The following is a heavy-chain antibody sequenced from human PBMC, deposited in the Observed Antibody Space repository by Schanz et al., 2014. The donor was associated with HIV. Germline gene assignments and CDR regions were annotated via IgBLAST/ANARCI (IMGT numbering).Heavy chain of an antibody. D-gene: IGHD5-18*01. CDR2: ISYDGINK. Sequence: QVHLVESGGGVVRPGRSLRLSCAASGFTFDSYGMHWVRQAPGKGLEWVAVISYDGINKYYADSVKGRFTISRDNSKNTLNLRVNSLRAEDTAIYYCVKAYSSGFSGAGSWGQGTLVTVSS. CDR3: VKAYSSGFSGAGS. V-gene: IGHV3-30*18. J-gene: IGHJ5*02. CDR1: GFTFDSYG.